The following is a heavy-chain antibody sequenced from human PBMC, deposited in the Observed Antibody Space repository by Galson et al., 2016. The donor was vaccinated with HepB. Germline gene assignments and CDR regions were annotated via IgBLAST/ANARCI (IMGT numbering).Heavy chain of an antibody. Sequence: SLRLSCAASGFTFPHSAMSWVRQAPGRGLEWVSALSGSSDSTDYAGSVKGRVTISRNNAKYTLYLQMNSLRPEDTAVYFCSKDRHSGSGFPTWGYFENWGRGTLVTVSS. J-gene: IGHJ4*02. D-gene: IGHD3-3*02. CDR3: SKDRHSGSGFPTWGYFEN. CDR1: GFTFPHSA. V-gene: IGHV3-23*01. CDR2: LSGSSDST.